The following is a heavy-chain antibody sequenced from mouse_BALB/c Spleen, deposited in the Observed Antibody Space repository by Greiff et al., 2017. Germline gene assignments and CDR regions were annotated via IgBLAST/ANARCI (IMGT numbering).Heavy chain of an antibody. J-gene: IGHJ1*01. CDR2: INPSTGYT. Sequence: VQLQQSGAELAKPGASVKMSCKASGYTFTSYWMHWVQQRPGQGLEWIGYINPSTGYTEYNQKFKDKATLTADKSSSTAYMQLSSLTSEDSAVYYCASGGYDLWYFEVWGAGTTVTVSS. V-gene: IGHV1-7*01. CDR3: ASGGYDLWYFEV. D-gene: IGHD2-2*01. CDR1: GYTFTSYW.